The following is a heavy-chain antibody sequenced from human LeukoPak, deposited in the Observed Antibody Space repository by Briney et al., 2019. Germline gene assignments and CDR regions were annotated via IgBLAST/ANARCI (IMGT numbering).Heavy chain of an antibody. CDR3: ARDLATLTAFDI. CDR1: VGSISSYY. D-gene: IGHD2/OR15-2a*01. J-gene: IGHJ3*02. CDR2: IYTSGST. Sequence: SQTLSLTRTISVGSISSYYWRWIPQPAGKGLEWIGRIYTSGSTDYNHSLKSRVTMSVDTSKKQFSLKLRSVTAADTAVYYCARDLATLTAFDIWGQGTMVTVSS. V-gene: IGHV4-4*07.